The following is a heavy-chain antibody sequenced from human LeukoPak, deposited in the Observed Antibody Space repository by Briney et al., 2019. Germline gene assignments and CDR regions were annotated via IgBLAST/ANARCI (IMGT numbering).Heavy chain of an antibody. Sequence: ASVTVSCKASGFTFTDHYMHWVRQAPGQGLEWMGWINPNSGGTNYAQKFQGRVTMTRDTSISTAYMELRRLRSDDTAVYYCASVAPAGTNYWGQGTLVTVSS. J-gene: IGHJ4*02. CDR1: GFTFTDHY. CDR2: INPNSGGT. V-gene: IGHV1-2*02. D-gene: IGHD6-13*01. CDR3: ASVAPAGTNY.